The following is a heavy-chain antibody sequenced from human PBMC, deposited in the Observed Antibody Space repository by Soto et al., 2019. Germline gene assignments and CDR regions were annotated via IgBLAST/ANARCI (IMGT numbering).Heavy chain of an antibody. V-gene: IGHV3-53*02. CDR2: VYSGGET. D-gene: IGHD3-16*01. Sequence: EVQLVETGGGLIQPGGSLRLSCAASGFIVSDKFMSWVRQAPGKGLESVSIVYSGGETYYADSVEDRFTVSRDISKNKEYLHMKSLRADDTAAYYCARGGESNAERYFDLWGRGTLVTVSS. J-gene: IGHJ2*01. CDR1: GFIVSDKF. CDR3: ARGGESNAERYFDL.